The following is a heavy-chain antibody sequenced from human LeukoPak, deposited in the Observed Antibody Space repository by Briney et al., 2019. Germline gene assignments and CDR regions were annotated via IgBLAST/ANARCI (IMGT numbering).Heavy chain of an antibody. J-gene: IGHJ4*02. Sequence: PSETLSLTCAVYGGSFSGYYWSWVRQPPGKGLEWIGEINHSGSTNYNPSLKSRVTISVDTSKNQFSLKLSSVTAADTAVYYCASYKYCSSTSCSIGLFDYWGQGTLVTVSS. D-gene: IGHD2-2*01. V-gene: IGHV4-34*01. CDR1: GGSFSGYY. CDR3: ASYKYCSSTSCSIGLFDY. CDR2: INHSGST.